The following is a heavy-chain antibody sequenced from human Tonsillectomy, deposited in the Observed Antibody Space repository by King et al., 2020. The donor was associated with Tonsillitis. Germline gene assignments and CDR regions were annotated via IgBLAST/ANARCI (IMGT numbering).Heavy chain of an antibody. CDR2: IKSKTDGGTT. J-gene: IGHJ4*02. CDR1: GFTFSNAW. D-gene: IGHD2-15*01. Sequence: QLVQSGGGLVKPGGSLRLSCAASGFTFSNAWMRWVREAPGKGLEWVGRIKSKTDGGTTDYAAPVKGKFTISRKDSKNKLYLQMDRLKTEDTAVYYCTTVSGPENCSGGSCYYWGQGTLVTVSS. V-gene: IGHV3-15*01. CDR3: TTVSGPENCSGGSCYY.